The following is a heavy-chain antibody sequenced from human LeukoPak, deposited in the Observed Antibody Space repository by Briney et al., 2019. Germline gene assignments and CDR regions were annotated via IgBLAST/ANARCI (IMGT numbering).Heavy chain of an antibody. J-gene: IGHJ4*02. V-gene: IGHV3-74*01. CDR2: VNRDGTTT. Sequence: GGSLRLSCAASGFNVRSYWMHWVRQVPGKGLVWVSRVNRDGTTTSYANSVKGRFTISKDIAKNTLFLQMNSLRADDTAVYYCARDAKDGSGSYYNPIDYWGQGTLVTVSS. D-gene: IGHD3-10*01. CDR1: GFNVRSYW. CDR3: ARDAKDGSGSYYNPIDY.